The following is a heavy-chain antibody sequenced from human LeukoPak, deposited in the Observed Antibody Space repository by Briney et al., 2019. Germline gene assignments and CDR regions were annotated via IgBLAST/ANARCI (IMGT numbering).Heavy chain of an antibody. J-gene: IGHJ4*02. CDR1: GFTFSSNS. D-gene: IGHD4-11*01. CDR3: AREQVSTTTPYLDY. V-gene: IGHV3-48*04. CDR2: IDSSSSTI. Sequence: GGSLRLSCAASGFTFSSNSMNWVRQAPGKGLEWVSYIDSSSSTIYYADSVKGRFTISRDNAKNSLYLQMNSLRAEDTAVHYCAREQVSTTTPYLDYWGQGTLVTVSS.